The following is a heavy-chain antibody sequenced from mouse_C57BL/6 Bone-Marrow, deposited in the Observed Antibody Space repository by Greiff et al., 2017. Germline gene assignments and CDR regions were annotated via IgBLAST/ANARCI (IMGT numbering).Heavy chain of an antibody. Sequence: EVQLVESGGGLVKPGGSLKLSCAASGFTFSSYAMSWVRQTPEKRLEWVATISDGGSYTYYPDNVKGRFTISRDNAKNNLYLQLSHLKSEDTAMYYCERVLSTMRPSYWYFDVWGTGTTVTVSS. V-gene: IGHV5-4*01. J-gene: IGHJ1*03. D-gene: IGHD2-4*01. CDR2: ISDGGSYT. CDR1: GFTFSSYA. CDR3: ERVLSTMRPSYWYFDV.